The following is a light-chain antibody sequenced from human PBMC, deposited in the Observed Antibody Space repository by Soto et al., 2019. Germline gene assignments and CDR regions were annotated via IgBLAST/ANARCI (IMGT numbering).Light chain of an antibody. J-gene: IGKJ1*01. CDR1: QRINSW. CDR3: QLATSLPPWT. V-gene: IGKV1-12*01. Sequence: IPITQKKTSVSASVGDRVTITWRASQRINSWLAWYQQRPGKAPKLLIYAASSLQSGVPARFSGSGFGTDFTPTISSLQPEDIATYYCQLATSLPPWTLGQGAKVDTK. CDR2: AAS.